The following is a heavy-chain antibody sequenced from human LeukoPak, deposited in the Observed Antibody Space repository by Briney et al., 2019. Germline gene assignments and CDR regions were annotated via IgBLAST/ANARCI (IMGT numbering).Heavy chain of an antibody. D-gene: IGHD3-10*01. CDR3: ASGGVITNRFDY. CDR1: GGSISSSSYY. CDR2: IYYSGST. V-gene: IGHV4-39*07. J-gene: IGHJ4*02. Sequence: PSETLSLTCTVSGGSISSSSYYWGWLRQPPGKGLEWIGSIYYSGSTYYNPSLKSRVTILVDTSKNQVSLKLSSVTAADTAVYYCASGGVITNRFDYWGQGTLVTVSS.